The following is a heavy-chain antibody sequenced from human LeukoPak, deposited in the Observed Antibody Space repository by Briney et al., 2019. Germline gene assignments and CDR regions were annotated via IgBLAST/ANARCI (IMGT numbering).Heavy chain of an antibody. J-gene: IGHJ4*02. CDR1: GYIFTHYW. V-gene: IGHV5-51*01. Sequence: GESLKISCQVSGYIFTHYWIGWVRQMPGDGLGSMWIISPADSDTTYSPSFQGQVTITADKSINTVYLQWSSLKASDTAMYYCARQSRDGSKTRGYYFDFWGQGTLVTVSS. CDR3: ARQSRDGSKTRGYYFDF. CDR2: ISPADSDT. D-gene: IGHD3-10*01.